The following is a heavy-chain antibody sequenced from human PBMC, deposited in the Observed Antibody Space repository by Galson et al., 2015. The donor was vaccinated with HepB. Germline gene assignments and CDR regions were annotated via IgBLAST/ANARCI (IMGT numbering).Heavy chain of an antibody. CDR3: ARDAVLRDWYSLFDY. CDR1: GDSVSSNNAA. V-gene: IGHV6-1*01. J-gene: IGHJ4*02. D-gene: IGHD2-21*02. Sequence: CAISGDSVSSNNAAWNWIRQSPSRGLEWLGRTYYRSEWYNDYAESVEGRITINPDTSKNQFTLQLNSVTPEDTAVYYCARDAVLRDWYSLFDYWGQGTLVTVSS. CDR2: TYYRSEWYN.